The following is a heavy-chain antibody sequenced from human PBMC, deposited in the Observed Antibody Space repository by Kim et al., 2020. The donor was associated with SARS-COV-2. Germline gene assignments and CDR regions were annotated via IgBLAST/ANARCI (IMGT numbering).Heavy chain of an antibody. J-gene: IGHJ4*02. V-gene: IGHV1-69*04. CDR3: ARDRLSSGPTYYYDSSGYYYGVFDY. Sequence: SVKVSCKASGGTFSSYAISWVRQAPGQGLEWMGRIIPILGIANYAQKFQGRVTITADKSTSTAYMELSSLRSEDTAVYYCARDRLSSGPTYYYDSSGYYYGVFDYWGQGTLVTVSS. D-gene: IGHD3-22*01. CDR2: IIPILGIA. CDR1: GGTFSSYA.